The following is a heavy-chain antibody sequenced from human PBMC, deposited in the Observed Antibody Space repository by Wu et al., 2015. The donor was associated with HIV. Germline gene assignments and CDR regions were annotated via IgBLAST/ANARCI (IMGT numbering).Heavy chain of an antibody. J-gene: IGHJ4*02. V-gene: IGHV1-2*02. D-gene: IGHD3/OR15-3a*01. Sequence: QVQLEQSGPEVKKPGASVMVSCKASGYNFIDYYIYWVRQAPGQGPEWMGWINSNRGGTKYAQKFQGRITMTRDTAVSTAYLELNTLRSDDTAVYFCARLQSLHGLYSNADYWGQGTLVXVSS. CDR3: ARLQSLHGLYSNADY. CDR1: GYNFIDYY. CDR2: INSNRGGT.